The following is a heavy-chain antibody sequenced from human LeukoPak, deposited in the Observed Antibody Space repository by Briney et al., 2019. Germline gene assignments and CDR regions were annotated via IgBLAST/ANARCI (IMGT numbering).Heavy chain of an antibody. V-gene: IGHV5-51*01. D-gene: IGHD4-17*01. CDR1: GYTFTTYW. CDR3: ARRLYGDGGLDY. CDR2: IWPGDSDT. Sequence: GESLKISCKGSGYTFTTYWIGWVRQTPGKGLEWMGIIWPGDSDTRYSPSFQGQVTISADKSISTAYLQWSGLKASDSAMYYCARRLYGDGGLDYWGQGTQVTV. J-gene: IGHJ4*02.